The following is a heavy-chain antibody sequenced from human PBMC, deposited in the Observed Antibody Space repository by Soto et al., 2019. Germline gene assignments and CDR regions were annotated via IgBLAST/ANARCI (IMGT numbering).Heavy chain of an antibody. CDR1: GGSISSYY. CDR3: ARDLVAFYPTRSSYWYFDL. V-gene: IGHV4-59*01. CDR2: IYYSGST. J-gene: IGHJ2*01. D-gene: IGHD2-2*01. Sequence: QVQLQESGPGLVKPSETLSLTCTVSGGSISSYYWSWIRQPPGKGLEWIGYIYYSGSTNYNPSLKSRVTISVDTSKNQFSLKLSSVTAADTAVYYCARDLVAFYPTRSSYWYFDLWGRGTLVTVSS.